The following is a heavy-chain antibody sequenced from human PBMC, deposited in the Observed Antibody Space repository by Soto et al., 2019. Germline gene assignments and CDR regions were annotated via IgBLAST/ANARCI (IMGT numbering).Heavy chain of an antibody. CDR3: ARLGDSSGVDY. CDR2: IYSGGST. CDR1: GFTVSSNY. J-gene: IGHJ4*02. Sequence: PGGSLRLSCAASGFTVSSNYMSWVRQAPGKGLEWVSVIYSGGSTYYADSVKGRFTISRDNSKNTLYLQMNSLSAEDTAVYYCARLGDSSGVDYWGQGTLVTVSS. D-gene: IGHD3-22*01. V-gene: IGHV3-53*01.